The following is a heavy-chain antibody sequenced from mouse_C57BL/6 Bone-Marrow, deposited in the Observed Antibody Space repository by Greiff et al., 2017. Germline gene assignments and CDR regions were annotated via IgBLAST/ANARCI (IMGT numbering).Heavy chain of an antibody. D-gene: IGHD1-1*01. CDR1: GYTFTSYG. CDR2: IYPRSGNT. Sequence: VQRVESGAELARPGASVKLSCKASGYTFTSYGISWVKQRTGQGLEWIGEIYPRSGNTYYNEKFKGKATLTADKSSSTAYMELRSLTSEDSAVYFCASTVVASDWYFDVWGTGTTVTVAS. J-gene: IGHJ1*03. V-gene: IGHV1-81*01. CDR3: ASTVVASDWYFDV.